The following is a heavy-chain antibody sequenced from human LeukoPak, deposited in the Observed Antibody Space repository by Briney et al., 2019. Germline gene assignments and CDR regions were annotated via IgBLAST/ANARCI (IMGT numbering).Heavy chain of an antibody. CDR1: NYSISTDYY. Sequence: SETLSLTCSVSNYSISTDYYWGWIRQPPGKGLEWIGGINHSGSTSHNPSLKSRVSISVDTSQNQFSLKLSSVTAADTAVYYCARVRSYYYYYMDVWGKGTTVTISS. CDR2: INHSGST. V-gene: IGHV4-38-2*02. J-gene: IGHJ6*03. CDR3: ARVRSYYYYYMDV.